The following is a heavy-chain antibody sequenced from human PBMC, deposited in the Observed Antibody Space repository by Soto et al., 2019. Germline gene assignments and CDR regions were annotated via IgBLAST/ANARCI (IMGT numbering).Heavy chain of an antibody. CDR1: GYTFTNYG. Sequence: ASVKVSCKASGYTFTNYGISWVRQAPGQGLEWMGWISAYNGNTNHAQKLQGRVTMTTDTSTSTAYMELRSLRSDDTAVYYCARDPDSYDFWSGYPPDYYYYCKDVWRQRPTVTASS. CDR2: ISAYNGNT. CDR3: ARDPDSYDFWSGYPPDYYYYCKDV. J-gene: IGHJ6*02. V-gene: IGHV1-18*01. D-gene: IGHD3-3*01.